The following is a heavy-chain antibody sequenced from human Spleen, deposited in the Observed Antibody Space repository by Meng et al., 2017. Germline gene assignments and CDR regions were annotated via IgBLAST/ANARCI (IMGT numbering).Heavy chain of an antibody. CDR2: ISPGASTI. J-gene: IGHJ4*02. Sequence: QVQLVESGGGLVTPGGSLRLSCAASEFTFSDYYMSWIRQAPGKGLEWVSYISPGASTIHYAGAVKGRFTISRDNAKNSLYLQMNSLRAEDTAVYYCARDSSWNDGGGCDYWGQGTLVTVSS. CDR1: EFTFSDYY. D-gene: IGHD1-1*01. CDR3: ARDSSWNDGGGCDY. V-gene: IGHV3-11*01.